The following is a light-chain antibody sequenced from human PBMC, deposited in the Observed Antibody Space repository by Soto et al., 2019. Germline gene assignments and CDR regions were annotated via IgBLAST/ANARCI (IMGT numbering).Light chain of an antibody. CDR1: QSVTNW. V-gene: IGKV1-5*01. J-gene: IGKJ2*01. Sequence: DIQMTQSPSTLSASVGDRVTITCRASQSVTNWLAWYQQKPGKTPNLLIYDASRSQSGTPSRFSGSGSETEFTLTIYRLQPDDFATYYCQQYTTYPYTFGQGTK. CDR2: DAS. CDR3: QQYTTYPYT.